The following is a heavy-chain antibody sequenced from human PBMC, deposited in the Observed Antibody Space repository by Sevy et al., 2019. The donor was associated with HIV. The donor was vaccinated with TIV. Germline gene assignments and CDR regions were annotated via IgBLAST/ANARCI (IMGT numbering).Heavy chain of an antibody. Sequence: SETLSLTCTVSGGSISISTYYWGWIRQPPGKGLEWIGSLYYSGSTYYNPSLKSRVSISVDTSKNQFSLKLSSVTATDTAVYYCPRLREEWELGGHWFDPWGQGTLVTVSS. D-gene: IGHD1-26*01. J-gene: IGHJ5*02. CDR1: GGSISISTYY. V-gene: IGHV4-39*01. CDR2: LYYSGST. CDR3: PRLREEWELGGHWFDP.